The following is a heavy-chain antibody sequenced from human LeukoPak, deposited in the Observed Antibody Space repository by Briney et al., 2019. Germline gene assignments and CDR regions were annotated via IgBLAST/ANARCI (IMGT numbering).Heavy chain of an antibody. CDR1: GFTFDDYA. CDR3: AKDSGSWYFGAFDI. D-gene: IGHD6-13*01. CDR2: ISWNSGSI. J-gene: IGHJ3*02. Sequence: GGSLRLSCAASGFTFDDYAIHWVRQAPGKGLEWVSGISWNSGSIGYADSVKGRFTISRDNAKNSLYLQMNSLRAEDTALYYCAKDSGSWYFGAFDIWGQGTKVTVSS. V-gene: IGHV3-9*01.